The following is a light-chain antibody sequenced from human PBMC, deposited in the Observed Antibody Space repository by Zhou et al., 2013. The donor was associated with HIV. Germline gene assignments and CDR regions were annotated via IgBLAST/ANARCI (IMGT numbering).Light chain of an antibody. Sequence: DIQMTQSPSTLSASVGDRVTITCRASQSFSSCLAWYQQKPGKAPKLLIYKASSLESGVPSRFSGSGSGTEFTLTISSLQPDDFATYYCQQCNSYSSWTFGQGPRWKSN. V-gene: IGKV1-5*03. J-gene: IGKJ1*01. CDR3: QQCNSYSSWT. CDR2: KAS. CDR1: QSFSSC.